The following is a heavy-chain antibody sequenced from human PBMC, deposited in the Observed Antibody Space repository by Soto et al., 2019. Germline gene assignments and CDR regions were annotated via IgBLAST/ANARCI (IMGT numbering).Heavy chain of an antibody. J-gene: IGHJ6*03. CDR1: GFTYDDYD. V-gene: IGHV3-23*01. CDR2: ISGSGGRT. Sequence: GGSLRLSCAASGFTYDDYDMRWVRQAPGKGPEWVSEISGSGGRTYYADSVKGRFITSRDNSKNTLYLQMNSLRVEDTAIYFCAREFYYHYMDVWGKGTTVTVSS. CDR3: AREFYYHYMDV.